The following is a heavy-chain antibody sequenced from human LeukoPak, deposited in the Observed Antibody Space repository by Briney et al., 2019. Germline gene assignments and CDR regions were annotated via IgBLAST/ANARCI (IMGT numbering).Heavy chain of an antibody. Sequence: GGSLRLSCAVSGFTFSSYTMNWVRQAPGKGLEWVSTISTSSSYKYYADSVKGRFTISRDNAKNSLYLQMNSLRAEDTAVYYCARAMDYWGQGTLVTVSS. CDR3: ARAMDY. CDR1: GFTFSSYT. CDR2: ISTSSSYK. V-gene: IGHV3-21*01. J-gene: IGHJ4*02.